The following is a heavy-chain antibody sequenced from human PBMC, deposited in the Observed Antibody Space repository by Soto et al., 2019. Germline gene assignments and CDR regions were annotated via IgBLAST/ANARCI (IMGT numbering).Heavy chain of an antibody. Sequence: GASVKVSCKASGFTFTSSAVQWVRQARGQRLEWIGWIVVGSGNTNYAQKFQERVTITRDMSTSTAYMELSSLRSEDTAVYYCAAESYYDILTGYSYGMDVWGQGTTVTVSS. V-gene: IGHV1-58*01. CDR1: GFTFTSSA. CDR2: IVVGSGNT. J-gene: IGHJ6*02. D-gene: IGHD3-9*01. CDR3: AAESYYDILTGYSYGMDV.